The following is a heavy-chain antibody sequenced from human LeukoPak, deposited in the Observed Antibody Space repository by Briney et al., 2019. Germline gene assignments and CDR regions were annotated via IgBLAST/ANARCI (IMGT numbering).Heavy chain of an antibody. J-gene: IGHJ6*03. CDR2: FDPEDGEA. Sequence: ASVKVSCKASGYTFTGYYMHWVRQAPGKGLEWMGGFDPEDGEAIYAQKFQGRVTMTEDTSTDTAYMELSSLRSEDTAVYYCATDRRPLKGIAAAGPYYMDVWGKGTTVTVSS. D-gene: IGHD6-13*01. V-gene: IGHV1-24*01. CDR1: GYTFTGYY. CDR3: ATDRRPLKGIAAAGPYYMDV.